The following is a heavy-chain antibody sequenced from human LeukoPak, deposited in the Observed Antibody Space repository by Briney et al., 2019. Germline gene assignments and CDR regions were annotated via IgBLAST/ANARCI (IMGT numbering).Heavy chain of an antibody. Sequence: SETLSLTCTVSGGSISSSSYYWGWIRQPPGKGLEWIGSIYYSGSTYYNPSLKSRVTISVDTSKNQFSLKLSSVTAADTAVYYCAREGIAARRGTYDAFDIWGQGTMVTVSS. CDR1: GGSISSSSYY. CDR2: IYYSGST. CDR3: AREGIAARRGTYDAFDI. J-gene: IGHJ3*02. V-gene: IGHV4-39*07. D-gene: IGHD6-6*01.